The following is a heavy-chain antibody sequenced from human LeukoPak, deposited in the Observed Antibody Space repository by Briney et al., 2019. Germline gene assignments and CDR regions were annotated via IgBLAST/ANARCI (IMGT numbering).Heavy chain of an antibody. CDR1: GFTFSNYW. Sequence: GGSLRLSRAASGFTFSNYWMHWVRHAPGKGLVWVSRINSDGINTSYADSVKGRFTISRDNAKNTLNLQMNSLRAEDTAVYYCARDLGQYYDTSDNWFDPWGQGTLVTVSS. D-gene: IGHD3-22*01. CDR3: ARDLGQYYDTSDNWFDP. CDR2: INSDGINT. V-gene: IGHV3-74*01. J-gene: IGHJ5*02.